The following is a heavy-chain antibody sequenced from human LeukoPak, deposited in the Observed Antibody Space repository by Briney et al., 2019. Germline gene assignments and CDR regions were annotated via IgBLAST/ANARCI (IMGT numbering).Heavy chain of an antibody. J-gene: IGHJ4*02. CDR1: GFTFSSYS. Sequence: SGGSLRLSCAASGFTFSSYSMNWVRQAPGKGLEWVSSISSSSSYIYYADSVKGRFTISRDNAKNSLYLQMNSLRAEGTAVYYCARDHYSSSWHNFDYWGQGTLVTVSS. D-gene: IGHD6-13*01. V-gene: IGHV3-21*01. CDR3: ARDHYSSSWHNFDY. CDR2: ISSSSSYI.